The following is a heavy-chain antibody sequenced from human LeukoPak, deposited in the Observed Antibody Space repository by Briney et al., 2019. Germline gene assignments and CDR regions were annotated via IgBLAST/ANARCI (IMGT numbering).Heavy chain of an antibody. J-gene: IGHJ4*02. CDR2: INPSGGST. V-gene: IGHV1-46*01. CDR3: ARLYYYDSKGSFDY. D-gene: IGHD3-22*01. Sequence: IINPSGGSTSYAQKFQGRVTMTRDTSTSTVYMELSSLRSEDTAVYYCARLYYYDSKGSFDYWGQGTLVTVSS.